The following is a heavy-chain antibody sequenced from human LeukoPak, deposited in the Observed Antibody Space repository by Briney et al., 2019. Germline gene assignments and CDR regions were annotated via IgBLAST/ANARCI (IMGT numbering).Heavy chain of an antibody. D-gene: IGHD3-22*01. CDR1: GFTVSSNY. J-gene: IGHJ4*02. V-gene: IGHV3-66*01. Sequence: GGSLRLSCAVSGFTVSSNYMSWVRQAPGKGLEWVSVIFSGGSTYYADSVKGRFTIPRDDSKNTVYLQMNSLRAEDTSVCFCARGGESSGYYYADYWGQGTLVTVSS. CDR3: ARGGESSGYYYADY. CDR2: IFSGGST.